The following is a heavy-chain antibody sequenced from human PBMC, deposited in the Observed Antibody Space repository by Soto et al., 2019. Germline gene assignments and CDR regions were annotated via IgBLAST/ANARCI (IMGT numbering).Heavy chain of an antibody. Sequence: SETLSLTCTVSGGSIGSSSFYWGWIRQPPGKGLERIGSIYYSGNTYYNPSLKSRVTLSVDTSKNQFSLKLSSVTAADTAVYYCANLITTVTTHYFDYWGQGTLVTVSS. D-gene: IGHD4-17*01. V-gene: IGHV4-39*01. CDR3: ANLITTVTTHYFDY. J-gene: IGHJ4*02. CDR1: GGSIGSSSFY. CDR2: IYYSGNT.